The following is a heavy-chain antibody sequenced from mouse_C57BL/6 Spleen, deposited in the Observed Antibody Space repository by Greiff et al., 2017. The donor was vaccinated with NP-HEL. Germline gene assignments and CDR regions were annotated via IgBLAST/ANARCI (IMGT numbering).Heavy chain of an antibody. D-gene: IGHD1-2*01. CDR3: ARLLRPSGGFDY. CDR1: GYTFTSYW. V-gene: IGHV1-59*01. J-gene: IGHJ2*01. CDR2: IDPSDSYT. Sequence: SGAELVRPGTSVKLSCKASGYTFTSYWMHWVKQRPGQGLEWIGVIDPSDSYTNYNQKFKGKATLTVDTSSSTAYMQLSSLTSEDSAVYYCARLLRPSGGFDYWGQGTTLTVSS.